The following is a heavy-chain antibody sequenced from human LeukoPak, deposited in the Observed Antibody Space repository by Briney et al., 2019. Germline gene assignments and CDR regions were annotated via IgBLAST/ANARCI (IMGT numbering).Heavy chain of an antibody. CDR1: GYIFTGYY. V-gene: IGHV1-2*02. CDR3: ARDYYDSSGYTDY. Sequence: ASVKVSCKASGYIFTGYYMHWVRQAPGQGLEWMGWINPNSGGTNYAQKFQGRVTMTRDTSISTAYMELSRLRSDDTAVYYCARDYYDSSGYTDYWGQGTLVTVSS. D-gene: IGHD3-22*01. CDR2: INPNSGGT. J-gene: IGHJ4*02.